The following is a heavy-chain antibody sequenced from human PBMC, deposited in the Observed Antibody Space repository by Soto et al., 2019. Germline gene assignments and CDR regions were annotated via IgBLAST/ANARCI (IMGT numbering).Heavy chain of an antibody. CDR3: ARDSEGGSPEINPFDY. CDR2: IYTSGST. J-gene: IGHJ4*02. D-gene: IGHD1-26*01. Sequence: SESMYLTCTVSGGSISSYYWSWIRQPAGKGLEWIGRIYTSGSTNYNPSLKSRVTMSVDTSKNQFSLKLSSVTAADTAVYYCARDSEGGSPEINPFDYWGQGTLVTVSS. CDR1: GGSISSYY. V-gene: IGHV4-4*07.